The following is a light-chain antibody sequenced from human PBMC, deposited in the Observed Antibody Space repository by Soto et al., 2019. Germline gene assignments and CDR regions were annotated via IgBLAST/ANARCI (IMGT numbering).Light chain of an antibody. V-gene: IGKV3-20*01. CDR3: QQYGSSPPLT. J-gene: IGKJ4*01. Sequence: EIVVTQSPATLSVSPGERATLSCRASQSVSSNLAWYQQKPGQAPRLLIYGASTRATGIPARFSGSGSGTDFTLTIRRLEPEDFAVYYCQQYGSSPPLTFGGGTKVDIK. CDR2: GAS. CDR1: QSVSSN.